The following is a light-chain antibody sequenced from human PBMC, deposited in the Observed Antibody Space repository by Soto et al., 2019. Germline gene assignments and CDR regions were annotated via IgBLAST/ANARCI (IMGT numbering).Light chain of an antibody. Sequence: QSALTQPAAVSGSPGQSITISCTGSSSDVGSYDLVSWYQQHPGKAPKLMIYEVTKRPSGVSNRFSGSKSGNTASLTISGLQAEDEADYYCSSYAGSTTFVVFGGGTKVT. J-gene: IGLJ2*01. CDR3: SSYAGSTTFVV. V-gene: IGLV2-23*02. CDR2: EVT. CDR1: SSDVGSYDL.